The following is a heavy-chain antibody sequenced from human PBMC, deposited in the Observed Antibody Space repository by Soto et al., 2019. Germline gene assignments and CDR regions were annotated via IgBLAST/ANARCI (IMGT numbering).Heavy chain of an antibody. V-gene: IGHV1-2*04. Sequence: ASVKVSCTASGYTFTVYYMHWVRQAPGQGLEWMGWINPNSGGTNYAQKFQGWVTMTRDTSISTAYMELSRLRSDDTAVYYCARDTGYYDSSGSFDYWGQGTLVTVSS. CDR2: INPNSGGT. D-gene: IGHD3-22*01. CDR1: GYTFTVYY. CDR3: ARDTGYYDSSGSFDY. J-gene: IGHJ4*02.